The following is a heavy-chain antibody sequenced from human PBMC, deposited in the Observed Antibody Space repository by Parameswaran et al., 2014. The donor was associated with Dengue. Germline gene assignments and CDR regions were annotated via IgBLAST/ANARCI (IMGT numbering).Heavy chain of an antibody. CDR2: IRSKAYGGTT. J-gene: IGHJ3*02. D-gene: IGHD2-2*01. Sequence: LSLTCTVSGGSISSYYWSWIRQPPGKGLEWVGFIRSKAYGGTTEYAASVKGRFTISRDDSKSIAYLQMNSLKTEDTAVYYCTRVPGAFDIWGQGTMVTVSS. V-gene: IGHV3-49*03. CDR1: GGSISSYY. CDR3: TRVPGAFDI.